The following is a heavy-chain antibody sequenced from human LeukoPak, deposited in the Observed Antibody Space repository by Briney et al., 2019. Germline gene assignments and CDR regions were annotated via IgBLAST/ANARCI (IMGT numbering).Heavy chain of an antibody. Sequence: SETLSLTCAVYGGSFSGYYWSWIRQPPGKGLEWIGEINHSGSTNYNPSLKSRVTISVDTSKNQFSLKLSSVTAADTAVYYCARRHSGSYYHIPFTFDSWGQGTLVTVSS. CDR3: ARRHSGSYYHIPFTFDS. V-gene: IGHV4-34*01. D-gene: IGHD1-26*01. CDR1: GGSFSGYY. CDR2: INHSGST. J-gene: IGHJ4*02.